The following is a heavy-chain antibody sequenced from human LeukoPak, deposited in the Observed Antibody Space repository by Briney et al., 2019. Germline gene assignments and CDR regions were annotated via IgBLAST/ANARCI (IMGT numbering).Heavy chain of an antibody. Sequence: AGGSLRLSCAPSGLTFSSYSMNWARQAPWKGLEWVSSISSSSSYIYYADSVKGRFTISRDNAKNSLYLQMNGLRAEDTAVYYCARDRDPYGGKPFDYWGQGTLVTVSS. CDR2: ISSSSSYI. V-gene: IGHV3-21*01. D-gene: IGHD4/OR15-4a*01. CDR1: GLTFSSYS. CDR3: ARDRDPYGGKPFDY. J-gene: IGHJ4*02.